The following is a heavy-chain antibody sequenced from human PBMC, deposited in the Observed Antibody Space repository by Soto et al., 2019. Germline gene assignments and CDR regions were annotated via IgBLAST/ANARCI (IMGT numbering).Heavy chain of an antibody. CDR3: ARSPYDSSGYYYFDY. CDR1: GGTFSSYA. D-gene: IGHD3-22*01. Sequence: ASVNVSCKASGGTFSSYAISWVRQAPGRGLEWLGGIIPIFGIANYAQKFQGRVTITADKSTSTAYMELSSLRSENTAVYYCARSPYDSSGYYYFDYWGQGTLVTVSS. J-gene: IGHJ4*02. CDR2: IIPIFGIA. V-gene: IGHV1-69*10.